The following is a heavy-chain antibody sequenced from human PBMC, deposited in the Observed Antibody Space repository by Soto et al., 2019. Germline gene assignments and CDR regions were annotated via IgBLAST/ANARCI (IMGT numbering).Heavy chain of an antibody. CDR1: GGTFSSYA. J-gene: IGHJ4*02. CDR2: IIPIFGTA. V-gene: IGHV1-69*05. Sequence: SVKVSCKASGGTFSSYAISWVRQAPGQGLEWMGGIIPIFGTANYAQKLQGRVTMTTDTSTSTAYMELRSLRSDDTAVYYCARDRGVVSNDYWGQGTLVTVSS. CDR3: ARDRGVVSNDY. D-gene: IGHD3-10*01.